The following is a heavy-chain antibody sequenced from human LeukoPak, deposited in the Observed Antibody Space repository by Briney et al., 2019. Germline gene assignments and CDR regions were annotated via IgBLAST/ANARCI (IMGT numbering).Heavy chain of an antibody. J-gene: IGHJ5*02. D-gene: IGHD5-12*01. CDR2: INPSGGST. Sequence: GASVKVPCKASGYTSTSYYMHWVRQAPGQGLEWMGIINPSGGSTSYAQKFQGRVTMTRDTSTSTVYMELSSLRSEDTAVYYCARGYSGYDLFLNWFDPWGQGTLVTVSS. CDR1: GYTSTSYY. V-gene: IGHV1-46*01. CDR3: ARGYSGYDLFLNWFDP.